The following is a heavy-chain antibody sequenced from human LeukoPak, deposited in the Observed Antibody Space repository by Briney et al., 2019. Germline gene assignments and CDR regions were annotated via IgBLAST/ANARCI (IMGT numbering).Heavy chain of an antibody. CDR3: ARGTKVSYHLHNNWFDP. CDR1: GGTFSSYA. Sequence: SVKVSCKASGGTFSSYAISWVRQAPGQGLEWMGGIIPIFGTANYAQKFQGRVTITTDESTSTAYMELSSLRSEDTAVYYCARGTKVSYHLHNNWFDPWGQGTLVTVSS. CDR2: IIPIFGTA. V-gene: IGHV1-69*05. D-gene: IGHD4-11*01. J-gene: IGHJ5*02.